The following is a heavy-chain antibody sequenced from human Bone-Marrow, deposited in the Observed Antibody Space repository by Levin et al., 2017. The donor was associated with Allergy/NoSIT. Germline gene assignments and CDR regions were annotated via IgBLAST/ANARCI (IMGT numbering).Heavy chain of an antibody. CDR1: GFTFSTYA. CDR3: AKEGLPTSYADR. V-gene: IGHV3-23*01. J-gene: IGHJ5*02. D-gene: IGHD1-26*01. Sequence: WGSLRLSCAASGFTFSTYAMSWVRQAPGRGLEWVSAISKNADATYYADSVKGRFTISRDNSMNTLYLQMNSLRADDTALYYCAKEGLPTSYADRWGQGTLVTVSS. CDR2: ISKNADAT.